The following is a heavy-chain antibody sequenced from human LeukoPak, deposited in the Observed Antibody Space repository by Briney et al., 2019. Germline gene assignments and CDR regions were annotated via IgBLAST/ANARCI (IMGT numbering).Heavy chain of an antibody. CDR1: GFTFSNHA. D-gene: IGHD2-21*02. V-gene: IGHV3-23*01. CDR2: ISASGVDT. CDR3: AKEPECGGDCYNEPIDY. Sequence: GGSLRLSCVASGFTFSNHAMTWVRQAPGKGLEWVSAISASGVDTFYAPSVKGRFTISRDNSKNTLYLQMNSLRAEDTAVYYCAKEPECGGDCYNEPIDYWGQGTLVTVSS. J-gene: IGHJ4*02.